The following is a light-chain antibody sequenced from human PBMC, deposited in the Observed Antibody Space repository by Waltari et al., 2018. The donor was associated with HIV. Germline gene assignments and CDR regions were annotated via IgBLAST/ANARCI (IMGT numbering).Light chain of an antibody. CDR2: DAS. J-gene: IGKJ2*01. V-gene: IGKV3-11*01. CDR3: QQRSNWPPEYT. CDR1: QSVGSY. Sequence: EIVLTQSPATLSLSPGERATLSCRASQSVGSYLAWYQHKPGQAPRLLIYDASNRATGIPARFSGSGSGTDFTLTISSLEPEDFAVYYCQQRSNWPPEYTFGQGTKLEI.